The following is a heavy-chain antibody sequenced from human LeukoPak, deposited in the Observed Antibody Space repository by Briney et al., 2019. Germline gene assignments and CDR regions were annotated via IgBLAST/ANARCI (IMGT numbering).Heavy chain of an antibody. CDR1: GGSISSYY. J-gene: IGHJ6*02. CDR3: ARRRFRDYGMDV. D-gene: IGHD3-16*01. Sequence: PSETLSLTCTVSGGSISSYYWSWLRQPPGKGLEWIGYIYYSGSTNYNPSLKSRVTISVDTSKNQFSLKLSSVTAADTAVYYCARRRFRDYGMDVWGQGTTVTVSS. CDR2: IYYSGST. V-gene: IGHV4-59*01.